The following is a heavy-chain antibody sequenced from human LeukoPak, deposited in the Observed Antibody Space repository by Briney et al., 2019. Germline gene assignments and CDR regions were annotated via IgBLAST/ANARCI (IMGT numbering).Heavy chain of an antibody. V-gene: IGHV4-39*01. J-gene: IGHJ5*02. CDR1: GGSNSSSSYY. CDR2: IYYSGST. CDR3: ARHLMANWFDP. D-gene: IGHD5-24*01. Sequence: KPSETLSLTCTVSGGSNSSSSYYWGWIRQPPGKGLEWIGSIYYSGSTYYNPSLKSRVTISVDTSKNQFSLKLSSVTAADTAVYYCARHLMANWFDPWGQGTLVTVSS.